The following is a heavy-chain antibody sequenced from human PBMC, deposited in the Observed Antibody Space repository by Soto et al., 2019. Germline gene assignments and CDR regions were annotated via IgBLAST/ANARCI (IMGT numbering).Heavy chain of an antibody. D-gene: IGHD1-7*01. CDR2: IYYIGIT. Sequence: TSETLSLTCTVSGGCISRAGYFWSWILQHPEKGLELILYIYYIGITYYNPSLQSRFTISVHTSKNQFSLKLSSVTAADTAVYYCERDHGLTGITGGMDVWGQGTTVTVSS. V-gene: IGHV4-31*03. CDR3: ERDHGLTGITGGMDV. J-gene: IGHJ6*02. CDR1: GGCISRAGYF.